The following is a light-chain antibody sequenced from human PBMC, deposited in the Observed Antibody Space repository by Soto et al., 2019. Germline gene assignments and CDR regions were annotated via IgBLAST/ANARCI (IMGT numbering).Light chain of an antibody. CDR1: SSNIGSNY. CDR2: SNN. V-gene: IGLV1-47*01. Sequence: QLVLTQPPSASGTPGQRVTISCSGSSSNIGSNYVYWYQQVPGTAPKLLIYSNNQRPSGVPDRFSAFKSGTSSSLAISGLRSEDEADYYCVAWDDSLSAVLFGGGTKLTVL. J-gene: IGLJ2*01. CDR3: VAWDDSLSAVL.